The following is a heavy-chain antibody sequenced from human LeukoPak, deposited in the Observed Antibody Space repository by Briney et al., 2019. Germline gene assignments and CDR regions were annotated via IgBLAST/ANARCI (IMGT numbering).Heavy chain of an antibody. CDR1: GFTFSSYW. CDR3: ARDRAAFKYFQH. J-gene: IGHJ1*01. CDR2: IKQDGSEK. D-gene: IGHD2-15*01. Sequence: GGSLRLSCEASGFTFSSYWMSWVRQAPGKGLEWLANIKQDGSEKYYVDSAKGRFTISRDNAKNSLYLQMNSLRAEDTAVYYCARDRAAFKYFQHWGQGTLVTVSS. V-gene: IGHV3-7*01.